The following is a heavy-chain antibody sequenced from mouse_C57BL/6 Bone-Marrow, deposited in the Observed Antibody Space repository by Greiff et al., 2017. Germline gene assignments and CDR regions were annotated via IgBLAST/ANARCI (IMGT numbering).Heavy chain of an antibody. CDR2: ISSGSSTI. CDR1: GFTFSDYG. CDR3: ARRRWFDY. Sequence: EVKVVESGGGLVKPGGSLKLSCAASGFTFSDYGMHWVRQAPEKGLEWVAYISSGSSTIYYADTVKGRFTISRDNAKNTLFLQVTTLRSERTAMYYCARRRWFDYWGQGTTLTVSS. D-gene: IGHD1-1*02. J-gene: IGHJ2*01. V-gene: IGHV5-17*01.